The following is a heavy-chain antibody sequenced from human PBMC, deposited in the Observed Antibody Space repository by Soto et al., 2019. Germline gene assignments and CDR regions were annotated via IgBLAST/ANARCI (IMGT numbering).Heavy chain of an antibody. CDR1: GFTFSSYA. CDR2: ISGSGGST. J-gene: IGHJ4*02. V-gene: IGHV3-23*01. D-gene: IGHD6-13*01. CDR3: AKDLARIAAAGTWAFDY. Sequence: GGSLRLSCAASGFTFSSYAMSWVRQAPGKGLEWVSAISGSGGSTYYADSVKGRFTISRDNSKNTLYPQMNSLRAEDTAVYYCAKDLARIAAAGTWAFDYWGQGTLVTVSS.